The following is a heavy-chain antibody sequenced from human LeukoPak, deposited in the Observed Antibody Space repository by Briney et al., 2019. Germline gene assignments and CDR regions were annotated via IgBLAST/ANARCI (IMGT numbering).Heavy chain of an antibody. V-gene: IGHV3-21*01. Sequence: GGSLRLSCAASGFTFSSYSMNWVRQAPGKGLEWVSSISSSSSYIYYADSVKGRFTISRDNAKNSLYLQMNSLRAEDTAVYYCARYGRYEGYDILTGHDYWGQGTLVTVSS. CDR2: ISSSSSYI. CDR1: GFTFSSYS. J-gene: IGHJ4*02. CDR3: ARYGRYEGYDILTGHDY. D-gene: IGHD3-9*01.